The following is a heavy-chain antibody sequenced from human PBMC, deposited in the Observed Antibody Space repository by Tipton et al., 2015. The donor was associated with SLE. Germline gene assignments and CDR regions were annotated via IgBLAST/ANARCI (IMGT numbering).Heavy chain of an antibody. D-gene: IGHD5-18*01. CDR3: ARLHGYSYGLNWFDP. J-gene: IGHJ5*02. CDR2: IYYTGTTT. Sequence: TFSSYAMSWVRQAPGKGLEWIGSIYYTGTTTYYNSFLKSRVTMSVDTSKNQFSLRLTSVIAADTAVYYCARLHGYSYGLNWFDPWGQGTLISVSS. CDR1: TFSSYAM. V-gene: IGHV4-39*07.